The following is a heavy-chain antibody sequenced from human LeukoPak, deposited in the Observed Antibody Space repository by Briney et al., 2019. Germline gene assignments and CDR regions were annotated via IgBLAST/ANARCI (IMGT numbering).Heavy chain of an antibody. CDR3: ARGGATTRRPIDS. J-gene: IGHJ4*02. V-gene: IGHV3-64*01. Sequence: PGGSLRLSCTASGFIFNRNAMPWVRQAPGKGLEYLSAISSNGGSTEYANSVKGGFTISRDNYKNTLYLQVGTLRAEDTAVYFCARGGATTRRPIDSWGQGNLVTAS. CDR2: ISSNGGST. D-gene: IGHD1-26*01. CDR1: GFIFNRNA.